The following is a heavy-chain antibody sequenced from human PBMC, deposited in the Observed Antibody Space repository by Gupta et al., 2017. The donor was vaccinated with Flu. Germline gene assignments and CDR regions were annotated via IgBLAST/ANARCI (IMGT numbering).Heavy chain of an antibody. CDR1: FGSYA. V-gene: IGHV3-23*01. CDR3: APGDYLLANNFDN. Sequence: FGSYAMCWVRQAPGKGLEWVSAISGSGISTYYADSVKGRFTISRDNSKNTLYLQMNSLRAEDTAVYYCAPGDYLLANNFDNWGQGTLVTVSS. D-gene: IGHD4-17*01. J-gene: IGHJ4*02. CDR2: ISGSGIST.